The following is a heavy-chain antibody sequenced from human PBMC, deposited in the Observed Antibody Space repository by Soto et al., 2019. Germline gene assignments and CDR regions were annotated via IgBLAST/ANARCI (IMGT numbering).Heavy chain of an antibody. V-gene: IGHV4-4*07. CDR1: GVSISSSF. CDR3: ARASYDSSGYLGHIDY. J-gene: IGHJ4*02. D-gene: IGHD3-22*01. CDR2: IYSGGSA. Sequence: SETLSLTCSVSGVSISSSFWSWIRQPAGKGPEYIGRIYSGGSANQNPSLKSRLTMSIDTSKNQFSLRLSSVTAADTAVYYCARASYDSSGYLGHIDYWGQGTLVTVSS.